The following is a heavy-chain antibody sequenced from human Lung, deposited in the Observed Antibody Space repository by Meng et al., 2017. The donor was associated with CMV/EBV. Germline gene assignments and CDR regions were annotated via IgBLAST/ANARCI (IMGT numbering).Heavy chain of an antibody. D-gene: IGHD2-21*01. J-gene: IGHJ6*02. CDR2: ISTGGSAI. CDR1: GFIFSDYY. Sequence: SCAASGFIFSDYYMSWIRQAPGKGLEWVSYISTGGSAIFYADSVEGRFTISRDNAKNSLYLQMNSLRAEDTAVYYCARDRGHTSYFYFYGMDVWGQGTTVTVSS. CDR3: ARDRGHTSYFYFYGMDV. V-gene: IGHV3-11*01.